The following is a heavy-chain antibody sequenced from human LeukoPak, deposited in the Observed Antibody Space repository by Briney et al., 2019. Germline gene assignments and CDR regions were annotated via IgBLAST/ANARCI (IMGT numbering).Heavy chain of an antibody. CDR2: ISSSSSYI. D-gene: IGHD4-23*01. CDR3: ASSATVVPHFDY. V-gene: IGHV3-21*01. Sequence: GGSLRLSCAASGFTFSSYSMNWVHQAPGKGLEWVSSISSSSSYIYYADSVKGRFTISRDNAKNSLYLQMNSLRAEDTAVYYCASSATVVPHFDYWGQGTLVTVSS. J-gene: IGHJ4*02. CDR1: GFTFSSYS.